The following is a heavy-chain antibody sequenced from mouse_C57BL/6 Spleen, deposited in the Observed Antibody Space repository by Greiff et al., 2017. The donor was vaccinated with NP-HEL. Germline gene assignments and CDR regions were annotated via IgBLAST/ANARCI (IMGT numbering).Heavy chain of an antibody. V-gene: IGHV10-1*01. CDR3: VRAPSYYYGSSLYAMDY. D-gene: IGHD1-1*01. CDR2: IRSKSNNYAT. CDR1: GFSFNTYA. J-gene: IGHJ4*01. Sequence: EVQLVESGGGLVQPKGSLKLSCAASGFSFNTYAMNWVRQAPGKGLEWVARIRSKSNNYATYYADSVKDRFTISRDDSESMLYLQMNNLKTEDTAMYYCVRAPSYYYGSSLYAMDYWGQGTSVTVSS.